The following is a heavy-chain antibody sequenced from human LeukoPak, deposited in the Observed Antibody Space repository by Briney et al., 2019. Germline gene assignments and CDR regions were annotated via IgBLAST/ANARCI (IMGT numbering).Heavy chain of an antibody. CDR3: ARVRITSIRRDYYMDV. Sequence: PSETLSLTCAVYGRSFSGHYWSWIRQPPGKGLEWIGEINHSGSTNYNPSLKSRVTISVDTSKTQFSLKLRSVTAAYTAVYYCARVRITSIRRDYYMDVWGKGTTVIVSS. D-gene: IGHD3-10*01. CDR1: GRSFSGHY. CDR2: INHSGST. V-gene: IGHV4-34*01. J-gene: IGHJ6*03.